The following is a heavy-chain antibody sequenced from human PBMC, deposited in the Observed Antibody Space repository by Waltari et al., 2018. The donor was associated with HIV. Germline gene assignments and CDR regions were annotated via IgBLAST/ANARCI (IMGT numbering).Heavy chain of an antibody. Sequence: QVQLVESGGGLVNPGGSLRLACATSGFTFRDYYMTWIRQAPGKGLEWVSYIRRGTDTIKYADSVKGRFTISRDNAKNSLYLQMNRMSVEDTAGYYCARLKYSSGFFDYWGQGALVTVSS. CDR2: IRRGTDTI. J-gene: IGHJ4*02. CDR1: GFTFRDYY. CDR3: ARLKYSSGFFDY. V-gene: IGHV3-11*01. D-gene: IGHD6-19*01.